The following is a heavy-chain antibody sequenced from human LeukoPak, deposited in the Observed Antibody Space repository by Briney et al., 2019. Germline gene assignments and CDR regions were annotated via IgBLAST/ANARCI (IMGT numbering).Heavy chain of an antibody. V-gene: IGHV1-18*01. CDR1: GYTFTSYG. Sequence: PLASVKVSCKASGYTFTSYGISWVRQAPGQGLEWMGWISAYNGNTNYARKLQGRVTMTTDTSTSTAYMELRSLRSDDTAVYYCARGNYGSGSYSPPFDYWGQGTLVTVSS. D-gene: IGHD3-10*01. J-gene: IGHJ4*02. CDR3: ARGNYGSGSYSPPFDY. CDR2: ISAYNGNT.